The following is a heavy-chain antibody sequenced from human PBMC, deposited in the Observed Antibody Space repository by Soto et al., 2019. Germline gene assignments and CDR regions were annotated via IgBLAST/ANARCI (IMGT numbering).Heavy chain of an antibody. J-gene: IGHJ4*02. Sequence: QVQLVESGGGVVQPGRSLRLSCAASGFTFSSYGMHWVRQAPGKGLEWVAVISYDGSNKYYADSVKGRFTISRDNSKNTLYLQMNSLRAEDTAVHYCAKGSAGYSGYDYGFDYWGQGTLVTVSS. D-gene: IGHD5-12*01. V-gene: IGHV3-30*18. CDR2: ISYDGSNK. CDR1: GFTFSSYG. CDR3: AKGSAGYSGYDYGFDY.